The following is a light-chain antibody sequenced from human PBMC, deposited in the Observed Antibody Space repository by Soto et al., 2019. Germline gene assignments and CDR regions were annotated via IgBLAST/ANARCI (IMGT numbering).Light chain of an antibody. CDR2: GAS. J-gene: IGKJ1*01. CDR3: QQSSSVHRR. V-gene: IGKV1-39*01. CDR1: QHIASS. Sequence: IQLTQSPSLLSAYIGDRVSLTCRASQHIASSLSWFQHKVGKAPTLLLYGASALQSGGPSRFSGRGSGTQFALATTVLQPADFAACCCQQSSSVHRRFRQGTRVDLK.